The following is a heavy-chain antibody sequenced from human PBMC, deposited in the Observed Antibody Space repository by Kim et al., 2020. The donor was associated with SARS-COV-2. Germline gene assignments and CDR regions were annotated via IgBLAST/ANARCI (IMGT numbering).Heavy chain of an antibody. Sequence: GGSLRLSCAASGFTFSSYAMHWVRQAPGKGLEWVAVISYDGSNKYYADSVKGRFTISRDNSKNTLYLQMNSLRAEDTAVYYCARDSGSGSYSSWFDPWGQGTLVTVSS. J-gene: IGHJ5*02. CDR1: GFTFSSYA. CDR3: ARDSGSGSYSSWFDP. CDR2: ISYDGSNK. D-gene: IGHD3-10*01. V-gene: IGHV3-30-3*01.